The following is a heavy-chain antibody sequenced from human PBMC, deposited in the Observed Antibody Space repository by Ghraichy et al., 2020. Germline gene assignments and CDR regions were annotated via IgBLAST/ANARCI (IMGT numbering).Heavy chain of an antibody. D-gene: IGHD1-26*01. J-gene: IGHJ6*02. Sequence: GGSLRLSCAASGFTFSSYAMSWVRQASGKGLEWVSAISGSGGSTYYADSVKGRFTISRDNSKNTLYLQMNSLRAEDTAVYYCAKDPEYSGSYSYYYGMDVWGQGTTVTVSS. V-gene: IGHV3-23*01. CDR1: GFTFSSYA. CDR2: ISGSGGST. CDR3: AKDPEYSGSYSYYYGMDV.